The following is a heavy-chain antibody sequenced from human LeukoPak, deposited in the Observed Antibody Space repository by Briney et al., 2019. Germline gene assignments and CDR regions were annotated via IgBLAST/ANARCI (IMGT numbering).Heavy chain of an antibody. Sequence: SETLSLTCAVYGGSFSGYYWSWIRQPPGKGLEWIGEINHSGSTNYNPPLKSRVTISVDTSKNQFSLKLSSVTAADTAVYYCARGTWVTMVRGAPYYYYGMDVWGQGTTVTVSS. J-gene: IGHJ6*02. V-gene: IGHV4-34*01. D-gene: IGHD3-10*01. CDR2: INHSGST. CDR3: ARGTWVTMVRGAPYYYYGMDV. CDR1: GGSFSGYY.